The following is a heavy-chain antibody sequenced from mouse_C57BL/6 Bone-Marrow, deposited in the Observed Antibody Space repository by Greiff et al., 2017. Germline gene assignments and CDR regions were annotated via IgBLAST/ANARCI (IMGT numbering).Heavy chain of an antibody. CDR3: ARITTVRRGYFDV. Sequence: EVQLQQSGPGLVKPSQSLSLTCSVTGYSITSGYYWNWIRQFPGNKLEWMAYISYDGSNNYNPSFKNRISITRDTSKNQFFLKLNSVATEDTATYYCARITTVRRGYFDVWGTGTTVTVSS. CDR2: ISYDGSN. CDR1: GYSITSGYY. D-gene: IGHD1-1*01. V-gene: IGHV3-6*01. J-gene: IGHJ1*03.